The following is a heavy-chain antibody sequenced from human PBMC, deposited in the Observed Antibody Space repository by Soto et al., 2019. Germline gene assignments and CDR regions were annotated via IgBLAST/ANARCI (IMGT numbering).Heavy chain of an antibody. CDR3: AHTGYSSRWGQWIFDY. CDR1: GFSLSTSGVG. Sequence: SGPTLVNPTQTLTLTCTFCGFSLSTSGVGVGWIRQPPGKALEWLALIHWDDHKRYSPSLKSRISITKDTYKNQVVVTMTNMDPVDTGTYYCAHTGYSSRWGQWIFDYWGQGTLVTVSS. J-gene: IGHJ4*02. CDR2: IHWDDHK. D-gene: IGHD6-13*01. V-gene: IGHV2-5*02.